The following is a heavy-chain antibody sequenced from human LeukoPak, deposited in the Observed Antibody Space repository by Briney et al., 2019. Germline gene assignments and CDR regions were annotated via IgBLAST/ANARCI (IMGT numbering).Heavy chain of an antibody. D-gene: IGHD1-26*01. CDR3: ARRTRTNNKKRAGAVNDY. J-gene: IGHJ4*02. Sequence: PSETLSLTCTVSGGSISSGGYYWSWIRQHPGKGLEWIGNIYYSGSTYYNPSLKSRVTISLDTSKNQFSLKLSSVTAADTAVYYCARRTRTNNKKRAGAVNDYWGQGTLVTVSS. V-gene: IGHV4-31*03. CDR1: GGSISSGGYY. CDR2: IYYSGST.